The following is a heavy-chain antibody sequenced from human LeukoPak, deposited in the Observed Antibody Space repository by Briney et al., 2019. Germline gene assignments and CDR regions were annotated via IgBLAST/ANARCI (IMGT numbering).Heavy chain of an antibody. CDR3: AKIHQNRVVVGAKGAFDI. D-gene: IGHD2-15*01. CDR1: GFTVSSNY. CDR2: IYSGGGT. J-gene: IGHJ3*02. Sequence: PGGSLRLSCAASGFTVSSNYMSWVRQAPGKGLEWVSVIYSGGGTYYADSVKGRFTISRDTSKDTVYLQMDSLRAEDTAIYYCAKIHQNRVVVGAKGAFDIWGQGTVVTVSS. V-gene: IGHV3-53*01.